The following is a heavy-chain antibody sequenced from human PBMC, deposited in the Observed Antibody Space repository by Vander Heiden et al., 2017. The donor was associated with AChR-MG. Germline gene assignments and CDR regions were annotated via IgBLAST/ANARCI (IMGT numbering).Heavy chain of an antibody. J-gene: IGHJ4*02. Sequence: EVQLVESGGGLVKPGGSLRLSCAASGFTFSSYSMTWVRHAPGNGLEWVSSISSSSSYIYYADSVKGRFTISRDNAKNSLYLQMNSLRAEDTAVYYCARAPYYYDSSGYYYFDYWGQGTLVTVSS. D-gene: IGHD3-22*01. CDR2: ISSSSSYI. CDR1: GFTFSSYS. V-gene: IGHV3-21*01. CDR3: ARAPYYYDSSGYYYFDY.